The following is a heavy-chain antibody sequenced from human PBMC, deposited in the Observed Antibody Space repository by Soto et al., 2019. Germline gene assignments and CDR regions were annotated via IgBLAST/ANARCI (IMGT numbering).Heavy chain of an antibody. CDR3: ARLSNDYVWGSYRSPGYFDY. D-gene: IGHD3-16*02. V-gene: IGHV5-51*01. CDR1: GYSFTSYW. J-gene: IGHJ4*02. Sequence: GESLKISCKGSGYSFTSYWIGWVRQMPGKGLEWMGIIYPGDSDTRYSPSFQGQVTISADKSISTAYLQWSSLKASDTAMYYCARLSNDYVWGSYRSPGYFDYWGQGTLVTVSS. CDR2: IYPGDSDT.